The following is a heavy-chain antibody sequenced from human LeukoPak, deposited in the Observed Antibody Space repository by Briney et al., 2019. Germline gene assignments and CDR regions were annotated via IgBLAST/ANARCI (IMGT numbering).Heavy chain of an antibody. CDR2: ISGSGGST. CDR1: GFTFSSYA. V-gene: IGHV3-23*01. J-gene: IGHJ4*02. D-gene: IGHD3-3*01. CDR3: AKASPITIFGVVNLFDY. Sequence: GGSLRLSCAASGFTFSSYAMSWVRQAPGKGLEWVSAISGSGGSTYYADSVKGRFTISRDNSKNTLYLQMNSLRAEDTAVYYCAKASPITIFGVVNLFDYWAREPWSPSPQ.